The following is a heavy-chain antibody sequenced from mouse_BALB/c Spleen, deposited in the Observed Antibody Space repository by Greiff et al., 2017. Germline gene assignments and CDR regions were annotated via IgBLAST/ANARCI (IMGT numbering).Heavy chain of an antibody. CDR3: VRHDYDGPNAMDY. D-gene: IGHD2-4*01. CDR2: IRSKSNNYAT. V-gene: IGHV10-1*02. Sequence: EVKVVESGGGLVQPKGSLKLSCAASGFTFNTYAMNWVRQAPGKGLEWVARIRSKSNNYATYYADSVKDRFTISRDDSQSMLYLQMNNLKTEDTAMYYCVRHDYDGPNAMDYWGQGTSVTVSS. J-gene: IGHJ4*01. CDR1: GFTFNTYA.